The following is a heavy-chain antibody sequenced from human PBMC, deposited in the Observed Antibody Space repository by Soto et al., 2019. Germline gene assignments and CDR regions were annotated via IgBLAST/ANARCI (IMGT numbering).Heavy chain of an antibody. CDR2: IRTKADGGTA. D-gene: IGHD2-2*02. CDR1: GLTLRRAW. Sequence: GGSLRLSCAPSGLTLRRAWMDWVRRAPGKGLEWVGRIRTKADGGTADYAAPVKGRFTISRDDSTDILYLQMNSLKTEDTAVYYCTTGGYCTSTSCYRGYYYLGLNVWGQGTTVTVSS. J-gene: IGHJ6*02. CDR3: TTGGYCTSTSCYRGYYYLGLNV. V-gene: IGHV3-15*01.